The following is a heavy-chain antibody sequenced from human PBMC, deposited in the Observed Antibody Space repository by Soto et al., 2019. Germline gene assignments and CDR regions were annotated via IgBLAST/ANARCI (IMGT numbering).Heavy chain of an antibody. D-gene: IGHD3-22*01. V-gene: IGHV1-69*06. CDR1: GGTFSSYA. CDR2: IIPIFGTA. CDR3: ARSYYYDSSCYPYYFDY. Sequence: QVQLVQSGAEVKKPGSSVKVSCKASGGTFSSYAISWVRQAPGQGLEWMGGIIPIFGTANYAQKSQGRVTITADKSTSTAYMELSSLRCEDTAVYYCARSYYYDSSCYPYYFDYWGQGTLVTVSS. J-gene: IGHJ4*02.